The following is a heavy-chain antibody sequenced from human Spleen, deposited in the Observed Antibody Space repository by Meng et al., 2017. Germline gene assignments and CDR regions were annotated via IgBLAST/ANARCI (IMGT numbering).Heavy chain of an antibody. CDR1: GGPISSADYY. CDR3: ARGNSGWYFDL. Sequence: QVQLQESGRGLVRPSQTLSLTCTVSGGPISSADYYWTWIRQPPGKGLEWVGYIYDSVNTHYNPSLKSRVAMSVDTSKNQFSLKLSSVTAADTAVYYCARGNSGWYFDLWGRGTLVTVSS. D-gene: IGHD2-21*01. CDR2: IYDSVNT. J-gene: IGHJ2*01. V-gene: IGHV4-30-4*01.